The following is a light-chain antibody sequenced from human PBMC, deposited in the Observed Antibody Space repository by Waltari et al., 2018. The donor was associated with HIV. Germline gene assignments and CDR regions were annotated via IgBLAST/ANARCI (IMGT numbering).Light chain of an antibody. Sequence: FELTQDPAVSVALGQTVRITCQGDSLRNYYATWYQQKPGQAPVLVIYGKNNRPSGIPDRFSGSSSGNTASLTITATQADDEADYYCNSWDTNPEGVVFGGGTKLTVL. CDR2: GKN. V-gene: IGLV3-19*01. CDR3: NSWDTNPEGVV. CDR1: SLRNYY. J-gene: IGLJ3*02.